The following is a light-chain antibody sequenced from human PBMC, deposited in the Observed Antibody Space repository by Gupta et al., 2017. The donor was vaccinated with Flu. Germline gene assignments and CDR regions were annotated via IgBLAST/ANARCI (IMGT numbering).Light chain of an antibody. Sequence: SLGERATINCKSSQSVLYSSNNKNYLAWYQQKPGQPPKLLIYWASTRESGVPDRFSGSGSGTDFTLTISSLQAEDVAVYYCQQEDSTPITFGGGTKVDIK. CDR1: QSVLYSSNNKNY. CDR3: QQEDSTPIT. CDR2: WAS. J-gene: IGKJ4*01. V-gene: IGKV4-1*01.